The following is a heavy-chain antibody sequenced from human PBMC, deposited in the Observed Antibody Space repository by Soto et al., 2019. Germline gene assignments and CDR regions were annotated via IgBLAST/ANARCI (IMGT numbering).Heavy chain of an antibody. Sequence: PSETLSLTCTVSGGSISSGGYYWSWIRQHPGKGLEWIGYIYYSGSTYYNPSLKSRVTISVDTSKNQFSLKLSSVTAADTAVYYCARVATPYYDFWSGYYHWFDPWGQGTLVTVSS. V-gene: IGHV4-31*03. J-gene: IGHJ5*02. D-gene: IGHD3-3*01. CDR1: GGSISSGGYY. CDR3: ARVATPYYDFWSGYYHWFDP. CDR2: IYYSGST.